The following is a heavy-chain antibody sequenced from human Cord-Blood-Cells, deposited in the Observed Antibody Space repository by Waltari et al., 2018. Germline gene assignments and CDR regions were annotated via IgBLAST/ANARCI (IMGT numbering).Heavy chain of an antibody. D-gene: IGHD3-22*01. J-gene: IGHJ4*02. CDR1: GYTFTSYD. V-gene: IGHV1-8*01. Sequence: QVQLVQSGAEVKKPGASVKVSCKASGYTFTSYDITWVRQATGQGLEWMGWMNPNSGNTGYAQKFQGRVTMTRNTSISTAYMELSSLRSEDTAVYYCASAQYYDSSGYYYYFDYWGQGTLVTVSS. CDR2: MNPNSGNT. CDR3: ASAQYYDSSGYYYYFDY.